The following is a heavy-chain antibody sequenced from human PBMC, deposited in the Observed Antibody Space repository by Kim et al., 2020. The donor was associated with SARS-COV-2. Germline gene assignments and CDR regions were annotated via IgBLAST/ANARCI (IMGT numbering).Heavy chain of an antibody. D-gene: IGHD6-13*01. Sequence: SPSFQGQVTISADKSISTAYLQCNSLKASDTAMYYCAKGSIAAAGRGYDYWGQGTLVTVSS. J-gene: IGHJ4*02. V-gene: IGHV5-51*01. CDR3: AKGSIAAAGRGYDY.